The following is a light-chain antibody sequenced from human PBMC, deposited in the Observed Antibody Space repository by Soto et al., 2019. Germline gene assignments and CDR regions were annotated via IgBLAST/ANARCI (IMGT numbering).Light chain of an antibody. CDR1: QSVSSS. J-gene: IGKJ3*01. V-gene: IGKV3-15*01. CDR2: GAS. CDR3: QQYNNWPL. Sequence: EIVMTQSPATLSVSPGERATLSCRASQSVSSSLAWYQQKPGQAPRLLIYGASTRATGIPARFSGSGSGTEFSLTISSLQSEDFAVYYCQQYNNWPLFGPGTKVDI.